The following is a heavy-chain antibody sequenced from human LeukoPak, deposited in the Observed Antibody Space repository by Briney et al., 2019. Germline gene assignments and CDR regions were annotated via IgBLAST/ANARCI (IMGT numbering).Heavy chain of an antibody. J-gene: IGHJ5*02. Sequence: SETLSLTCTVSGXSISSSSYYWGWIRQPPGKGLEWIGSIYYSGSTYYNPSLKSRVTISVDTSKNQFSLKLSSVTAADTAVYYCARGRIGSQPPNWFDPWGQGTLVTVSS. D-gene: IGHD3-10*01. CDR1: GXSISSSSYY. CDR2: IYYSGST. V-gene: IGHV4-39*01. CDR3: ARGRIGSQPPNWFDP.